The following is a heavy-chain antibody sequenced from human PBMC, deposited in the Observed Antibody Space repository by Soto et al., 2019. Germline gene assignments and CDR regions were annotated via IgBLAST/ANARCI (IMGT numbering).Heavy chain of an antibody. CDR1: CGSISSYY. CDR2: IYYSGST. J-gene: IGHJ4*02. Sequence: SETLSLTCTVSCGSISSYYWSWIRQPPGKGLEWIGYIYYSGSTNNNPSLKSRVTISVDTSKNQFSLKLSSVTAADTAVYYCARVLTDPYYFDYWGQGTLVTVSS. V-gene: IGHV4-59*01. CDR3: ARVLTDPYYFDY.